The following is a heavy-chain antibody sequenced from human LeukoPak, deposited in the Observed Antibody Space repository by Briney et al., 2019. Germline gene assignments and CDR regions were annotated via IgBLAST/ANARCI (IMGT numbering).Heavy chain of an antibody. Sequence: PSETLSLTCTVSGGSISSYYWSWIRQPPGKGLEWIGYIYYSGSTNYNPSLKSRVTISVDTSKNQFSLKLSSVTAADTAVYYCAREYCSSTSCYPYYYYMDVWGKGTTVTVSS. CDR1: GGSISSYY. V-gene: IGHV4-59*08. J-gene: IGHJ6*03. CDR2: IYYSGST. CDR3: AREYCSSTSCYPYYYYMDV. D-gene: IGHD2-2*01.